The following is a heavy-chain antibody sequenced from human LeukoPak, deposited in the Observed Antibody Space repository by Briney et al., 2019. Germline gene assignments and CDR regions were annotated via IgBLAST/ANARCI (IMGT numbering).Heavy chain of an antibody. J-gene: IGHJ3*02. D-gene: IGHD6-6*01. V-gene: IGHV3-21*01. CDR3: ARALSIATTVDI. CDR1: GFIFSSYD. CDR2: ISSSSSYI. Sequence: GGSLRLSCAASGFIFSSYDINWLRQAPGQGLEWISSISSSSSYIYYADSVRGRFTISRDNAKHSVFLQMNRLRAEDTAVYYCARALSIATTVDIWGLGTMVTVSS.